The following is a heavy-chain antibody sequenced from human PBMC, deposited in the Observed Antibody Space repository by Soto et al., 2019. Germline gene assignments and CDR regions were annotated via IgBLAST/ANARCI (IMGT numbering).Heavy chain of an antibody. CDR3: ARGPRDSRGHFLH. J-gene: IGHJ1*01. V-gene: IGHV1-69*12. Sequence: QVQLVQSGAAVKKPGSSVKVSCQASGGTCSSYAISWVRQAPGQGLEWMGGIIPIFGTANYAQKFQGRVTITADESTSTAYMELSSLRAEDTAVYYCARGPRDSRGHFLHWGQVTLVTVSS. CDR1: GGTCSSYA. CDR2: IIPIFGTA. D-gene: IGHD6-19*01.